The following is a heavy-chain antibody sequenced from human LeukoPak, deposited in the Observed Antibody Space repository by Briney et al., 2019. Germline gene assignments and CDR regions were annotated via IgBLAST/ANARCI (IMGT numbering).Heavy chain of an antibody. D-gene: IGHD3-10*01. CDR1: GFTFSSYA. V-gene: IGHV3-23*01. CDR2: ISGSGVTT. Sequence: GGSLRLSCAASGFTFSSYAMSWVRQAPGKGLEWGSAISGSGVTTYYAESVKGRVTISRDNSKNTLYLQMNSLRAEDTALYYCAKDRDYYLVGFFDYWGQGTLVTVSS. CDR3: AKDRDYYLVGFFDY. J-gene: IGHJ4*02.